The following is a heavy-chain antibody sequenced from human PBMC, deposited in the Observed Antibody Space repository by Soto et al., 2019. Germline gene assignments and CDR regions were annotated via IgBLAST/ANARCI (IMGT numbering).Heavy chain of an antibody. Sequence: PVGSPRLSCAASGFTFSSYAMHWVRQAPGKGLEWVAVISYDGSNKYYADSVKGRFTISRDNSKNTLYLQMNSLRAEDTAVYYCARYQGTVTIGPEYYFDYCGQVTLVIVSS. CDR1: GFTFSSYA. V-gene: IGHV3-30-3*01. CDR2: ISYDGSNK. D-gene: IGHD4-17*01. J-gene: IGHJ4*02. CDR3: ARYQGTVTIGPEYYFDY.